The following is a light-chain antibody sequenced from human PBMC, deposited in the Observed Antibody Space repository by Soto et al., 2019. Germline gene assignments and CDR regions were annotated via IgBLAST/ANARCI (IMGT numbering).Light chain of an antibody. CDR1: QSISSY. CDR3: QQSYSTPYT. J-gene: IGKJ2*01. CDR2: AAS. V-gene: IGKV1-39*01. Sequence: DIQMTQSPSSLSASGGDRVTITCRASQSISSYLNWYQQKPGKAPKVLIYAASSLQSGVPSRFSGSGSGTDFPLTISSLQPEDFATYYCQQSYSTPYTFGQGTKLAIK.